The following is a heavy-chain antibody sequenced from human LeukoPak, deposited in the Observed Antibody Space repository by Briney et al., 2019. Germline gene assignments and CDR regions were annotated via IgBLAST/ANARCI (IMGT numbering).Heavy chain of an antibody. V-gene: IGHV3-74*01. CDR3: LLGYCSSTSCSPNWFDP. CDR1: GFPFSSYW. Sequence: PGGSLRLSCAASGFPFSSYWMHWVRDAPGKGLVWVSRIYSEGSSTSYADYEKGRFTISRDNAKTTLYLQMNSLRAEDTAVYYCLLGYCSSTSCSPNWFDPWGQGTLVTVCS. J-gene: IGHJ5*02. CDR2: IYSEGSST. D-gene: IGHD2-2*01.